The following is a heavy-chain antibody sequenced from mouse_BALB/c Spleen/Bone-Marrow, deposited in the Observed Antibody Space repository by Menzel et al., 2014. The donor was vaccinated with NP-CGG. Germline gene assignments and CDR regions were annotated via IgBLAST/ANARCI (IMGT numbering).Heavy chain of an antibody. CDR2: ISYDGSS. D-gene: IGHD1-2*01. V-gene: IGHV3-6*02. CDR1: GYSITSGYY. J-gene: IGHJ3*01. CDR3: ASGYYGGSFAY. Sequence: VQLQQSGPGLVKPSQSLSLTCSVTGYSITSGYYWNWIRQFPGNKLEWMGYISYDGSSNYNPSLKNRISITRDTSKNQFFLKLSSVTTEDTASYYCASGYYGGSFAYWGQGTSGHCLC.